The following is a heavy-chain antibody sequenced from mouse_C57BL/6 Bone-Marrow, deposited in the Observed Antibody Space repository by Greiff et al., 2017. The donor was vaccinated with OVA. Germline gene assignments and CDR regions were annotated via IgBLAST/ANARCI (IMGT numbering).Heavy chain of an antibody. V-gene: IGHV1-5*01. Sequence: VQLQQSGTVLARPGASVKMSCKTSGYTFTSYWMHWVKQRPGQGLEWIGAIYPGNSDTSYNQKFKGKAKLTAVTSASTAYMELSSLTNEDSAVYYCTAIYYYGSSHWYFDVWGTGTTVTVSS. CDR2: IYPGNSDT. D-gene: IGHD1-1*01. CDR1: GYTFTSYW. CDR3: TAIYYYGSSHWYFDV. J-gene: IGHJ1*03.